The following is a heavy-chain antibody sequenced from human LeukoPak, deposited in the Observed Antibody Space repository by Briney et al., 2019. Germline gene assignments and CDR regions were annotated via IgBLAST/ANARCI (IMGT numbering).Heavy chain of an antibody. CDR1: GFTFSNAW. Sequence: GGSLRLSCAVSGFTFSNAWMSWVRQAPGKGLEWVGRIKSKNDGGTTDYAAPVKGRFTISRDDSRTTLHLQMNSLKTEDTAVYYCTTTYDSRDYWGQGTLVTVSS. V-gene: IGHV3-15*01. J-gene: IGHJ4*02. D-gene: IGHD3-22*01. CDR3: TTTYDSRDY. CDR2: IKSKNDGGTT.